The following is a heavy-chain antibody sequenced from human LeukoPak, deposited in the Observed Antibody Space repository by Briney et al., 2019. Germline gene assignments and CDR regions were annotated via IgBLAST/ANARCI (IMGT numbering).Heavy chain of an antibody. CDR2: IYYSGST. D-gene: IGHD5-12*01. Sequence: SETLSLTCTVSGGSISSYYWSWIRQPPGKGLEWIGYIYYSGSTNYNPSLKSRVTISVDTSENQFSLKLSSVTAADTAVYYCARVEVVATIGRRAFDIWGQGTMVTVSS. CDR1: GGSISSYY. J-gene: IGHJ3*02. CDR3: ARVEVVATIGRRAFDI. V-gene: IGHV4-59*01.